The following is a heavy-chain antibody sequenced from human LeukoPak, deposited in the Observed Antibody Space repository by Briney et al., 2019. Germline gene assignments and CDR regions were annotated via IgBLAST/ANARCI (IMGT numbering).Heavy chain of an antibody. Sequence: SLRLSCTASGFTFGDYAMSWVRQAPGKGLEWVGFIRSKAYGGTTEYAASGKGRFTISRDDSKSIAYLQMNSLKTEDTAVYYCTRHFWSGLNWFDPWGQGTLVTVSS. CDR3: TRHFWSGLNWFDP. D-gene: IGHD3-3*02. V-gene: IGHV3-49*04. J-gene: IGHJ5*02. CDR1: GFTFGDYA. CDR2: IRSKAYGGTT.